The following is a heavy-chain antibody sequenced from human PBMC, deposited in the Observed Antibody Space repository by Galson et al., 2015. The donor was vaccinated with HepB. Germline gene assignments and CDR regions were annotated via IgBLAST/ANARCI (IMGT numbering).Heavy chain of an antibody. V-gene: IGHV1-18*01. CDR3: ARDYVVTTNDFFGP. D-gene: IGHD2-21*02. Sequence: SVKVSCKASGYRFANFGISWVRQAPRQGLEWMGWINTHNGNTKYAQKFQHRVTMTTDTSTSTAYMELRNLRYDDTALYYCARDYVVTTNDFFGPWGQGTLVTVSS. CDR2: INTHNGNT. J-gene: IGHJ5*02. CDR1: GYRFANFG.